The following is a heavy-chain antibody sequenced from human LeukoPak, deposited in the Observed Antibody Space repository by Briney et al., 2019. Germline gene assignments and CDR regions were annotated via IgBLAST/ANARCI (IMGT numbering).Heavy chain of an antibody. J-gene: IGHJ6*04. Sequence: GGSLRLSCVASGFTFSDYGMSWVRQAPGKGLEWVSYISSSGSTIYYADSVKGRFTISRDNAKNSLYLQMNSLRAEDTAVYYCAELGITMIGGVWGKGTTFTISS. V-gene: IGHV3-48*04. D-gene: IGHD3-10*02. CDR2: ISSSGSTI. CDR3: AELGITMIGGV. CDR1: GFTFSDYG.